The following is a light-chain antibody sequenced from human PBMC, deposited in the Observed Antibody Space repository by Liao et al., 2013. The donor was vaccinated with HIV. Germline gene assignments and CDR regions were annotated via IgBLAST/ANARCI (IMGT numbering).Light chain of an antibody. J-gene: IGLJ1*01. Sequence: SYELTQPPSVSVSPGQTASITCSGDKLGDKYASWYQHKPGQSPVLVVYQDTKRPSGIPERFSGSSSGNTATLTISGTQAMDEAHYYCQAWDSSTLYVFGTGTKVTVL. V-gene: IGLV3-1*01. CDR2: QDT. CDR3: QAWDSSTLYV. CDR1: KLGDKY.